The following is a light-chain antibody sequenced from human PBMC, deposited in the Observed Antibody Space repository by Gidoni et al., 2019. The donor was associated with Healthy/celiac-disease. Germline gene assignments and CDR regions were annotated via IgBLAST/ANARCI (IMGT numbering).Light chain of an antibody. J-gene: IGKJ4*01. CDR3: QQSYSTPLT. V-gene: IGKV1-39*01. Sequence: IQMTQSPSSLSASVGDRVTITCRASQSIRSYLNWYQQKPGKAPKLLIYAASSFQSGVPSRFSGSGSGTDFTLTISSLQPEDFATYYCQQSYSTPLTFGGGTKVEIK. CDR1: QSIRSY. CDR2: AAS.